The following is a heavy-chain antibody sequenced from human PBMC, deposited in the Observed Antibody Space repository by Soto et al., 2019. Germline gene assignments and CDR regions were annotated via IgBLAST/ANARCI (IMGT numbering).Heavy chain of an antibody. J-gene: IGHJ4*02. CDR2: ISGSGGST. CDR1: GLTFRTYA. Sequence: EVQLLESGGGLVQPGGSLRLSCAAPGLTFRTYAMTWVRQAPGKGLEWVSIISGSGGSTYYADSVKGRFTVSRDNSKNTRYVQMNSLRAEDRAVYYCAKWTCSGGSCYFDYWGQGTLVTVSS. D-gene: IGHD2-15*01. CDR3: AKWTCSGGSCYFDY. V-gene: IGHV3-23*01.